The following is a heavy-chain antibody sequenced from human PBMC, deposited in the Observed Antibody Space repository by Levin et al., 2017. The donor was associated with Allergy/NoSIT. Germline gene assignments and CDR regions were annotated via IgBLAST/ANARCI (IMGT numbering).Heavy chain of an antibody. CDR3: ARIIAAAYFDY. D-gene: IGHD2-15*01. CDR2: IYSDDSTA. V-gene: IGHV3-74*01. Sequence: HAGGSLRLSCVASGFSFSNSWMHWVRQAPGKGLVWVSRIYSDDSTATYADSVKGRFTISRDNAKNTLYLQMNSLRAEDTAVYYCARIIAAAYFDYWGQGTLVTVSS. CDR1: GFSFSNSW. J-gene: IGHJ4*02.